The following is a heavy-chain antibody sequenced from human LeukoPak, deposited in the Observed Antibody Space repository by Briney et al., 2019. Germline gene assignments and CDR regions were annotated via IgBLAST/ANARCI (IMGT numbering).Heavy chain of an antibody. CDR1: GYTFTGYY. D-gene: IGHD3-3*01. CDR2: INPNSGGT. CDR3: ARLRITTYNWFDP. Sequence: ASVKVSCKASGYTFTGYYMHWVRQAPGQGLEWMGWINPNSGGTNYAQKFQGRVTMTRDTSISTAYMELSRLRSDDTAVYYCARLRITTYNWFDPWGQGTLVTVSS. J-gene: IGHJ5*02. V-gene: IGHV1-2*02.